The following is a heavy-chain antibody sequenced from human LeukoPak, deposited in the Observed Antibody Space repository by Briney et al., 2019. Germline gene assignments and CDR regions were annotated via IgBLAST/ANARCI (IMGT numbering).Heavy chain of an antibody. CDR2: IRTKPNNYAT. J-gene: IGHJ4*02. Sequence: GGSLKLSCAATGFTFSGSAIDWVRQASGKGLEWVGRIRTKPNNYATSYAASGEGRFTISRDDSKNTAYLQMNSLKTEDTAIYYCTRDDSSNLGLVYWGQGTLVTVSS. CDR3: TRDDSSNLGLVY. D-gene: IGHD4-11*01. CDR1: GFTFSGSA. V-gene: IGHV3-73*01.